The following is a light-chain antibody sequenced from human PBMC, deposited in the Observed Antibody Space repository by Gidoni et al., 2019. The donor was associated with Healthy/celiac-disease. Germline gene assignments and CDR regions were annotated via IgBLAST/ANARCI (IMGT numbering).Light chain of an antibody. V-gene: IGLV2-8*01. Sequence: QFALTQPPSSSGSPGRAVPIPPSCTGTSSDVGGYNYVSWYQQHPGKAPTLMIYEVRKRPSGFPDRFSGSTSGNTASLTVSGLQAEDEADYYCSSYAGSNNYVFGTGTKVTVL. CDR1: SSDVGGYNY. CDR3: SSYAGSNNYV. J-gene: IGLJ1*01. CDR2: EVR.